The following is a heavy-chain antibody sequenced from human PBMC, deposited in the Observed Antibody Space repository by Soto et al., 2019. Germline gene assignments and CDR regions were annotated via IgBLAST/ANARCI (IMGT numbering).Heavy chain of an antibody. CDR3: ARDLSGGSRGLGWFDP. D-gene: IGHD2-15*01. Sequence: PGGSLRLSCAASGFTFSSYAMSWVRQAPGTGLEWVSSISSSSSYIYYADSVKGRFTISRDNAKNSLYLQMNSLRAEDTAVYYCARDLSGGSRGLGWFDPWGQGTLVTVSS. J-gene: IGHJ5*02. CDR2: ISSSSSYI. CDR1: GFTFSSYA. V-gene: IGHV3-21*01.